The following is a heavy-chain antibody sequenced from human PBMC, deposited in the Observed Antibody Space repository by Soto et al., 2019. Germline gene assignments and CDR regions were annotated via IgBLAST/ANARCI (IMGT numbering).Heavy chain of an antibody. CDR2: ISSSSSNT. Sequence: PGGSLRQSCAASEVAYSEYAMTWVRQAPGKGLEWVSDISSSSSNTNYADSVKGRFTISRDNAKNSLYLQMNSLRAEDTAVYYCASCPYGNSGLYYFDYWGQGTLVTVPS. CDR1: EVAYSEYA. CDR3: ASCPYGNSGLYYFDY. D-gene: IGHD4-17*01. V-gene: IGHV3-11*06. J-gene: IGHJ4*02.